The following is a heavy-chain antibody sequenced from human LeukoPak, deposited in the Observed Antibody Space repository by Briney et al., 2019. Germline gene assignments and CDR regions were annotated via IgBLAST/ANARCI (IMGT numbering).Heavy chain of an antibody. V-gene: IGHV4-34*01. CDR2: INHSGST. Sequence: SETLSLTCAVYGGSFSGYYWSWIRQPPGKGLEWIGEINHSGSTNYNPSLKSRVTISVDTSKNQFSLELSSVTAADTAVYYCARHPRGTRIAAAGDYWGQGTLVTVSS. CDR3: ARHPRGTRIAAAGDY. CDR1: GGSFSGYY. D-gene: IGHD6-13*01. J-gene: IGHJ4*02.